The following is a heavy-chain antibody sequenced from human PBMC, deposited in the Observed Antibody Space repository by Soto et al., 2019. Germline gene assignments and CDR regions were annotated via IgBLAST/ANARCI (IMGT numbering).Heavy chain of an antibody. V-gene: IGHV3-23*01. D-gene: IGHD3-3*01. CDR1: GFTFSNYA. CDR2: ISGTGSST. CDR3: AKDRTIFGVVPFDY. J-gene: IGHJ4*02. Sequence: GGSLRLSCGASGFTFSNYAMNWVRQPPGKGLEWVSSISGTGSSTYYADSVKGRFTISRDNSKNRLYLQMNSLRAEDTAVYYCAKDRTIFGVVPFDYWGQGTRVTVSS.